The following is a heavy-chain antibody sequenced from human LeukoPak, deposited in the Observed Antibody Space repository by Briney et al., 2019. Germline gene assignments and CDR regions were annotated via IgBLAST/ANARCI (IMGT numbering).Heavy chain of an antibody. D-gene: IGHD6-19*01. CDR2: IDPNSGGT. CDR3: ARGGSSGWFGYFDL. CDR1: GYXFXVYY. Sequence: ASVKVSCKASGYXFXVYYAHWVRQAPXXGXXWMGWIDPNSGGTNYVEKFQGRVTMTRDTSTSTAYMELSSLRSDDTAVYYCARGGSSGWFGYFDLWGRGTLVTVSS. J-gene: IGHJ2*01. V-gene: IGHV1-2*02.